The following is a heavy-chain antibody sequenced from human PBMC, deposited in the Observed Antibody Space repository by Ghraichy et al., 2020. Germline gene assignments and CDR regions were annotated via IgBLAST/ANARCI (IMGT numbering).Heavy chain of an antibody. CDR1: GFTFSSYS. J-gene: IGHJ4*02. CDR3: AREGRRRCSSTSCSVDY. V-gene: IGHV3-21*01. Sequence: GGSLRLSCAASGFTFSSYSMNWVRQAPGKRLEWVSSISSSSSYIYYADLVKGRFTISRDNAKNSLYLQMNSLRAEDTAVYYCAREGRRRCSSTSCSVDYWGQGTLVTVSS. CDR2: ISSSSSYI. D-gene: IGHD2-2*01.